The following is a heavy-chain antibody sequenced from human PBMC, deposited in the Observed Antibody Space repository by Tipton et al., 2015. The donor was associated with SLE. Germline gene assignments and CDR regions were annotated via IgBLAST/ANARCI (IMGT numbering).Heavy chain of an antibody. V-gene: IGHV4-59*01. J-gene: IGHJ4*02. CDR2: IYYSGST. Sequence: TLSLTCTVSGGSISSYYWSWIRQPPGKGLEWIGYIYYSGSTNYNPSLKSRVTISVDTSKNQFSLKLSSVTAADMAVYYCARGGLRYFDWLSLDYWGQGTLVTVSS. CDR1: GGSISSYY. CDR3: ARGGLRYFDWLSLDY. D-gene: IGHD3-9*01.